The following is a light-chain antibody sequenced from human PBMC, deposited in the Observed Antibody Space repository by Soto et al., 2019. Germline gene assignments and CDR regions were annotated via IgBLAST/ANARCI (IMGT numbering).Light chain of an antibody. CDR1: ISNIGAGYD. V-gene: IGLV1-40*01. Sequence: QSVLTQPPSVSGAPGQTVTISCTGSISNIGAGYDVHWYQQFPGKVPKLLIHGNNNRPSGIPDRFSGSASGTSASLAITGLQAEDEADYYCQSYDSSLINAVFGGGTKLTVL. CDR2: GNN. CDR3: QSYDSSLINAV. J-gene: IGLJ3*02.